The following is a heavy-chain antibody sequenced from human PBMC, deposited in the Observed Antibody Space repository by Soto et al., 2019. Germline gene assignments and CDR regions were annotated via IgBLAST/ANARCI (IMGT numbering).Heavy chain of an antibody. CDR2: IYHSGST. CDR3: ARDLDTSGWPDY. CDR1: GGPISSSNW. Sequence: PSETLSLTCDVSGGPISSSNWWSWVRQPPGKGLEWIGEIYHSGSTNFNPSLKSRVTISVDKSKNQISLKLRSVTAADTAVYYCARDLDTSGWPDYWGQGXLVTVSS. D-gene: IGHD6-19*01. J-gene: IGHJ4*02. V-gene: IGHV4-4*02.